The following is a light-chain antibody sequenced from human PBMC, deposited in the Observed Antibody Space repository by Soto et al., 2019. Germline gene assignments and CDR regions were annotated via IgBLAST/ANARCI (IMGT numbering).Light chain of an antibody. J-gene: IGLJ3*02. CDR3: SSYTSSGTLVV. CDR2: DVS. Sequence: QSALTQPASVSRSPGQSITISCTGASSDVGGYNFVSWYQQHPDKAPKLMIYDVSARPSGVSNRFSGSKSGNTASLTISGLQAEDEADYYCSSYTSSGTLVVFGGGTKLTVL. V-gene: IGLV2-14*01. CDR1: SSDVGGYNF.